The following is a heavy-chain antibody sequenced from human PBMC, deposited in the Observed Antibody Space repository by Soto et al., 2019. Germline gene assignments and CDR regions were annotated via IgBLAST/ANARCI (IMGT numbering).Heavy chain of an antibody. V-gene: IGHV4-4*02. J-gene: IGHJ6*02. CDR2: IYHSGST. CDR3: ARMSRVVVPAATYYSMDV. Sequence: QVQLQESGPGLVKPSGTLSLTCAVSGGSISSSNWWSWVRQPPGKGLEWIGEIYHSGSTNYNPSLKSRVTISVDKSKNQFSLKLSSVTAADTAVYYCARMSRVVVPAATYYSMDVWGQGTTVTVSS. D-gene: IGHD2-2*01. CDR1: GGSISSSNW.